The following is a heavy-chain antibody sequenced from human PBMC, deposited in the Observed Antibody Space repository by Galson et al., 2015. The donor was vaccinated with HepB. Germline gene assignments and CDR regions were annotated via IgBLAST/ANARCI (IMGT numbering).Heavy chain of an antibody. J-gene: IGHJ6*02. CDR3: ASWAYYDSSGYSFDYYYGMDV. D-gene: IGHD3-22*01. V-gene: IGHV1-24*01. CDR2: FDPEDGET. Sequence: SVKVSCKVSGYTLTELSMHWVRQAPGKGLEWMGGFDPEDGETIYAQKFQGRVTMTKDTSTDTAYMELSSLRSEDTAVYYCASWAYYDSSGYSFDYYYGMDVWGQGTTVTVSS. CDR1: GYTLTELS.